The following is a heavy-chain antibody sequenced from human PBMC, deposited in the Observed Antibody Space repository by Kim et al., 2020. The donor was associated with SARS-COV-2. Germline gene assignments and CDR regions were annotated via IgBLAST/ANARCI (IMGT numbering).Heavy chain of an antibody. CDR3: ARARWIPATTWYFKD. D-gene: IGHD4-17*01. V-gene: IGHV4-59*01. Sequence: PSLKSRVTISTDMPNNQFSLRLDSVTAADTAVYYCARARWIPATTWYFKDWGQGTLVTVSS. J-gene: IGHJ4*02.